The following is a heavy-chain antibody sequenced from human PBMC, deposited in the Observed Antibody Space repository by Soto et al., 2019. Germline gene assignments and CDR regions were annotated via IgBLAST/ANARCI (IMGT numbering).Heavy chain of an antibody. D-gene: IGHD3-10*01. CDR2: IYYSGST. CDR1: GGSISSYY. V-gene: IGHV4-59*01. J-gene: IGHJ4*02. Sequence: SETLSLTCTVSGGSISSYYWSWIRHPPGKVLEWIGYIYYSGSTNYNPSLKSRVTISVDTSKNQFSLKLSSVTAADTAVYYCARTYYYGSGSLYYFDYWGQGTLFTVSS. CDR3: ARTYYYGSGSLYYFDY.